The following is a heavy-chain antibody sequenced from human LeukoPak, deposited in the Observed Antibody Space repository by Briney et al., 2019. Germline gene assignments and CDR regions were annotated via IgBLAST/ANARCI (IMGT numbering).Heavy chain of an antibody. Sequence: GASVKVSCKASGYTFTSYAMHWVRQAPGQRLEWMGWINAGNGNTKYSQKFQGRVTITRDTSASTAYMELSSLRSGDTAVYYCARASGSWGAFDIWGQGTMVTVSS. CDR2: INAGNGNT. J-gene: IGHJ3*02. CDR1: GYTFTSYA. V-gene: IGHV1-3*01. D-gene: IGHD1-26*01. CDR3: ARASGSWGAFDI.